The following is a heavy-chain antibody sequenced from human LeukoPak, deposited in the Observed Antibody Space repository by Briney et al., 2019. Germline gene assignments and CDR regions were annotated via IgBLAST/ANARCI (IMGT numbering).Heavy chain of an antibody. CDR2: IYYSGRT. J-gene: IGHJ3*02. CDR3: ARGLPGYSGGDDAFDI. Sequence: SETLSLTCTVSGGSISSYYWTWIRQPPGKGLEWIGYIYYSGRTNYNPSLKSRLTISVDTSTNQFSPRLNSVTAADTAVYYCARGLPGYSGGDDAFDIWGQGTMVTVSS. D-gene: IGHD6-19*01. V-gene: IGHV4-59*01. CDR1: GGSISSYY.